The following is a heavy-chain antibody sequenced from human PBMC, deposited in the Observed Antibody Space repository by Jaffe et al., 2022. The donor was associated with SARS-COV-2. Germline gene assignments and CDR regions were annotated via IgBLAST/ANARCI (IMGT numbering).Heavy chain of an antibody. CDR2: IYYSGST. Sequence: QLQLQESGPGLVKPSETLSLTCTVSGGSISSSSYYWGWIRQPPGKGLEWIGSIYYSGSTYYNPSLKSRVTISVDTSKNQFSLKLSSVTAADTAVYYCAISSSWYRGFDYWGQGTLVTVSS. D-gene: IGHD6-13*01. V-gene: IGHV4-39*01. CDR3: AISSSWYRGFDY. CDR1: GGSISSSSYY. J-gene: IGHJ4*02.